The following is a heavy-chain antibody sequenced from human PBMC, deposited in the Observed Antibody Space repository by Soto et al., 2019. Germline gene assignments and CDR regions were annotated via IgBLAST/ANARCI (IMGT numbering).Heavy chain of an antibody. J-gene: IGHJ4*02. CDR3: ARARRTMVRGVIPYYFDY. D-gene: IGHD3-10*01. CDR2: IYYSGST. CDR1: GGSISSGGYY. Sequence: QVQLQESGPGLVKPSQTLSLTCTVSGGSISSGGYYWSWIRQHPGKGLAWIGYIYYSGSTYYNPSLKSRVTISVDTSKNQFALQLSSVTAADTAVYYCARARRTMVRGVIPYYFDYWGQGTLVTVSS. V-gene: IGHV4-31*03.